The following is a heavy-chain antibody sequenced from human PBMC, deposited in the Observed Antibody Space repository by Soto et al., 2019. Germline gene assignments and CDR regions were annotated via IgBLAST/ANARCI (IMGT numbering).Heavy chain of an antibody. CDR2: INPNSGGT. J-gene: IGHJ6*02. D-gene: IGHD6-13*01. CDR3: ARGTAAAGILYYYGMDV. CDR1: GYTFTGYY. Sequence: QVQLVQSGAEVKKPGASVKVSCKASGYTFTGYYMHWVRQAPGQGLEWMGWINPNSGGTNYAQKFQGWVTMTRDTSISTAYMELSGLRSDDTAVYYCARGTAAAGILYYYGMDVWGQGTTVTVSS. V-gene: IGHV1-2*04.